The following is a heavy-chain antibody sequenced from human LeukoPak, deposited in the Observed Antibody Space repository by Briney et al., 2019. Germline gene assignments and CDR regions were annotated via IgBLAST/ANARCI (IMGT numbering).Heavy chain of an antibody. CDR1: GFTFSSYA. CDR2: ISYDGSDK. J-gene: IGHJ4*02. CDR3: ARGRAAPPIYQLLTSFTSRRKGIAVSISWGDY. D-gene: IGHD2-2*01. Sequence: PGGSLRLSCAASGFTFSSYAMYWVRQAPGKGLEWVAVISYDGSDKFYADSVKGRFTISRDSSKNTLYLQMNSLRPEDTAVYYCARGRAAPPIYQLLTSFTSRRKGIAVSISWGDYWGQGTLVTVSS. V-gene: IGHV3-30*04.